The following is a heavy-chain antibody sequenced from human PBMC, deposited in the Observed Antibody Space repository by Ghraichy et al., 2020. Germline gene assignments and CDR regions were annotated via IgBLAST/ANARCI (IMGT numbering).Heavy chain of an antibody. CDR3: ARTQVVVVAATQRGRFDP. D-gene: IGHD2-15*01. V-gene: IGHV4-34*01. J-gene: IGHJ5*02. CDR2: INHSGST. Sequence: SETLSLTCAVYGGSFSGYYWSWIRQPPGKGLEWIGEINHSGSTNYNPSLKSRVTISVDTSKNQFSLKLSSVTAADMAVYYCARTQVVVVAATQRGRFDPWGQGTLVTVSS. CDR1: GGSFSGYY.